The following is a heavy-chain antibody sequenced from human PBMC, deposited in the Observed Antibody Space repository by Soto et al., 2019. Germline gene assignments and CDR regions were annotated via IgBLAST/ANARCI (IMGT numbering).Heavy chain of an antibody. CDR1: GESFRGFY. CDR2: INHRGSS. Sequence: QVQLQQWGAGLLKPSETLSLTCAVYGESFRGFYWNWIRQSPGKGLEWIGEINHRGSSNYNPSLKSRVTISVDTSKNQFSLKLSSVTAADTAVYYCARRRDGYVNPYDFWGQGILVTVSS. J-gene: IGHJ4*02. V-gene: IGHV4-34*01. D-gene: IGHD5-12*01. CDR3: ARRRDGYVNPYDF.